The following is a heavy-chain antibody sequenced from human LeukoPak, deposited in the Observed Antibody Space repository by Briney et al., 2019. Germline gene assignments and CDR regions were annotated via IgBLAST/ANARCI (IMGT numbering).Heavy chain of an antibody. V-gene: IGHV3-21*01. D-gene: IGHD3-22*01. CDR3: ARGVYDSSGYFRGDYYMDV. CDR1: GFTFSIYS. J-gene: IGHJ6*03. Sequence: GGSLRLSCAASGFTFSIYSMDWVRQAPGKGLEWVSSISSSGSYIYYADSLKGRFTISRDNAKNTLYPQMNSLRAEDTAVYYCARGVYDSSGYFRGDYYMDVWGKGTTVTVSS. CDR2: ISSSGSYI.